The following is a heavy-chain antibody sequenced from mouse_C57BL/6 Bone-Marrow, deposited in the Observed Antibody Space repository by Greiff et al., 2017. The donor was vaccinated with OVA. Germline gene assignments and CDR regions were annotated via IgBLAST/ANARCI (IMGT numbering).Heavy chain of an antibody. V-gene: IGHV1-82*01. Sequence: LVESGPELVKPGASVTISCKASGYAFSSSWMNWVKQRPGKGLEWIGRIYPGDGDTNYNGKFKGKGTLKADKSSSTTYMQRSSLTSEDSAVYFCARLITTVVRYSDVWGTGTTVTVSS. D-gene: IGHD1-1*01. CDR1: GYAFSSSW. CDR3: ARLITTVVRYSDV. CDR2: IYPGDGDT. J-gene: IGHJ1*03.